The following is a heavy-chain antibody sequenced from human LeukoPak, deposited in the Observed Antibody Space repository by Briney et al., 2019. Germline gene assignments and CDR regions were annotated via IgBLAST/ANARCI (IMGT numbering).Heavy chain of an antibody. Sequence: GGSLRLSCSASGFTFSSYAMHWVRQAPGKGLEYVSAISSNGGSTYYADSVKGRFTISRDNSKNTLYLQMSSLRAEDTAAYYCAKGSYYDSSGSFYFDYWGQGTLVTVSS. V-gene: IGHV3-64D*06. CDR3: AKGSYYDSSGSFYFDY. D-gene: IGHD3-22*01. CDR2: ISSNGGST. CDR1: GFTFSSYA. J-gene: IGHJ4*02.